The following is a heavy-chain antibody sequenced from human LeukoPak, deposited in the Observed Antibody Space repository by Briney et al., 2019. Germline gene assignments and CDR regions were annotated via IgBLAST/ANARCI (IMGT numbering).Heavy chain of an antibody. CDR3: ARGGIAAASSYYYYYMDV. V-gene: IGHV1-8*03. Sequence: ASVKVSCKASGYTFTSYDINWVRQATGQGLEWMGWMNPNSGNTGYAQKFQGRVTITRNTSISTAYMELSSLRSEDTAVYYCARGGIAAASSYYYYYMDVWGKGTTVTVSS. J-gene: IGHJ6*03. CDR1: GYTFTSYD. CDR2: MNPNSGNT. D-gene: IGHD6-13*01.